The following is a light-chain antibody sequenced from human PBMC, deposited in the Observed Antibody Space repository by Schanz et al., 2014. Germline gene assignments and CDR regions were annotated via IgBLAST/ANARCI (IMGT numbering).Light chain of an antibody. CDR3: SSYAGSNNVYV. CDR1: SSDVGGYND. Sequence: QSALTQPASVSGSPGQSITISCTGTSSDVGGYNDVSWYQQHPGKAPKLMIYEVSKRPSGVPDRFSGSKSGNTASLTVSGLQAEDEADYYCSSYAGSNNVYVFGTGTKLTVL. CDR2: EVS. V-gene: IGLV2-8*01. J-gene: IGLJ1*01.